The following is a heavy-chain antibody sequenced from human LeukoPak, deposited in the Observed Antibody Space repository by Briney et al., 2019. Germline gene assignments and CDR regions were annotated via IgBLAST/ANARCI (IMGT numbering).Heavy chain of an antibody. CDR3: GSFGELLSRGGDY. V-gene: IGHV4-39*01. D-gene: IGHD3-10*01. J-gene: IGHJ4*02. CDR1: GGSLHSSSYY. CDR2: IYHSGCT. Sequence: SYTQSLTYTVSGGSLHSSSYYWGWIRQPPGKGLEWIGSIYHSGCTYYNPSLKSRVTISVDTSKNQFSLKLSSVTAADTAVYYCGSFGELLSRGGDYWGQGTLVTVSS.